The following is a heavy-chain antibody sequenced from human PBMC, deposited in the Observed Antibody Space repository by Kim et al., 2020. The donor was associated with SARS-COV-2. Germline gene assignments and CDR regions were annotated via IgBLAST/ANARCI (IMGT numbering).Heavy chain of an antibody. V-gene: IGHV1-2*06. CDR3: ARGEAWSGYYRGDYYYGMDV. Sequence: ASVKVSCKASGYTFTGYYMHWVRQAPGQGLEWMERINPNSGGTNYAQKFQGRVTMTRDTSISTAYMELSRLRSDDTAVYYCARGEAWSGYYRGDYYYGMDVWGQGTTVTVSS. CDR1: GYTFTGYY. CDR2: INPNSGGT. J-gene: IGHJ6*02. D-gene: IGHD3-3*01.